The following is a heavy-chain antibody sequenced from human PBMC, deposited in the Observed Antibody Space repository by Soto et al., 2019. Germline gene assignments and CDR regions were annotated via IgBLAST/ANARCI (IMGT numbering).Heavy chain of an antibody. J-gene: IGHJ6*02. CDR1: GFTFSDYY. Sequence: PGGSLRLSCAASGFTFSDYYMIWIRQAPGKGLEWVSYISSSGSTIYYADSVKGRFTISRDNAKNSLYLQMNSLRAEDTAMYYCARDYDFWSGYLRDYYYYGMDVWGQGTTVTVSS. V-gene: IGHV3-11*01. CDR3: ARDYDFWSGYLRDYYYYGMDV. CDR2: ISSSGSTI. D-gene: IGHD3-3*01.